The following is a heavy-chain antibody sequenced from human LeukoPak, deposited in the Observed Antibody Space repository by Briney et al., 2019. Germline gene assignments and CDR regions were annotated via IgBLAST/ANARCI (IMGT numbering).Heavy chain of an antibody. CDR2: INHSGST. D-gene: IGHD3-22*01. J-gene: IGHJ6*02. CDR1: GGSFSGYY. CDR3: ARGRYDSSGYYVDGYGMDV. Sequence: SETLSLTCAVYGGSFSGYYWSWIRQPPGKGLEWIGEINHSGSTNYNPSLKGRVTISVDTSKNQFSLKLSSVTAADTAVYYCARGRYDSSGYYVDGYGMDVWGQGTTVTVSS. V-gene: IGHV4-34*01.